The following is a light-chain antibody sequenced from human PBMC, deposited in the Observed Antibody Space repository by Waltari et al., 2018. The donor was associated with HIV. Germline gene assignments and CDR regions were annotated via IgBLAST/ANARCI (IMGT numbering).Light chain of an antibody. Sequence: AIRMTQSPSSLSASKGDRVTITCRTSQHIDSDLAWYQQKPGEAPSLLIYSASTLQNGVPSRFSGSGSGTIFTLTINCLQSEDSATYYCQHYSNSPEFTFGPGTRVDV. CDR3: QHYSNSPEFT. V-gene: IGKV1-8*01. CDR1: QHIDSD. CDR2: SAS. J-gene: IGKJ3*01.